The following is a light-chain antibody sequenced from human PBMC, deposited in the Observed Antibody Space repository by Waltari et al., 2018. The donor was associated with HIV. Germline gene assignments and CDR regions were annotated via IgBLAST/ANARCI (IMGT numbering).Light chain of an antibody. J-gene: IGLJ3*02. CDR1: SSTLGSNY. CDR3: AAWDASLSVWV. CDR2: RSN. Sequence: QSVLTQPPSASGTPGQRVTISCSGSSSTLGSNYVSWYRQLPGTAPKLLIYRSNQRPSGVPDRFSGSKSGTSASLAISGLRSENEADYYCAAWDASLSVWVFGGGTKLTVL. V-gene: IGLV1-47*01.